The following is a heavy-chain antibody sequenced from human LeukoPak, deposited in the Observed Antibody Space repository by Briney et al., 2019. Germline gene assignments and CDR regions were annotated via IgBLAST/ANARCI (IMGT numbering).Heavy chain of an antibody. CDR2: INPSGDST. J-gene: IGHJ4*02. Sequence: GASVKVSCKASGYTFTSYYMHWVRQAPGQGLEWMGIINPSGDSTSYAQKFQGRVTMTRDTSTSTVYMELSSLRSEDTAVYYCASETIRGYCSSTSCYTGDDYWGQGTLVTVSS. CDR3: ASETIRGYCSSTSCYTGDDY. V-gene: IGHV1-46*01. D-gene: IGHD2-2*02. CDR1: GYTFTSYY.